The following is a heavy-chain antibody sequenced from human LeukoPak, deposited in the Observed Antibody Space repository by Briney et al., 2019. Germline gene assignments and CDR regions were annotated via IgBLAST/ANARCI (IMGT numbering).Heavy chain of an antibody. D-gene: IGHD2-21*02. CDR2: ISVSGAGT. V-gene: IGHV3-23*01. Sequence: GGSLRLSCAASGITFTNHVITWVRQAPGKGLEWVSGISVSGAGTFYAESVKGRFTISRDNPKTTLSLQMNSLRAEDTAIYYCAKVDPASVTGGVFYYYYYMDVWGKGTTVTVSS. CDR3: AKVDPASVTGGVFYYYYYMDV. J-gene: IGHJ6*03. CDR1: GITFTNHV.